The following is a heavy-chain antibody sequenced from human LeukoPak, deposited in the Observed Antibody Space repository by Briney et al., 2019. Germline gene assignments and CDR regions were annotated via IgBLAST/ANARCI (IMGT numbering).Heavy chain of an antibody. CDR1: GGSISSYY. J-gene: IGHJ4*02. V-gene: IGHV4-4*07. CDR3: ARGANYYGSSYYDY. CDR2: IYTSGST. D-gene: IGHD3-10*01. Sequence: SETLSLTCTVSGGSISSYYWSWIRQPAGKGLEWIGRIYTSGSTNYNPSLKSRVTMSVDTSKNQFSLKLSFVTAADTAVYYCARGANYYGSSYYDYWGQGTLVTVSS.